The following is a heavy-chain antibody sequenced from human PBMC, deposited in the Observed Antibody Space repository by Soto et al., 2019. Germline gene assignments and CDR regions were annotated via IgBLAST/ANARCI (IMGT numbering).Heavy chain of an antibody. V-gene: IGHV4-39*01. D-gene: IGHD3-9*01. CDR3: ARGEGGVRYFDWLSYPHYYYGMDV. J-gene: IGHJ6*02. Sequence: PSETLSLTCTVSGGSISSSSYYWGWIRQPPGKGLEWIGSIYYSGSTYYNPSLKSRVTISVDTSKNQFSLKLSSVTAADTAVYYCARGEGGVRYFDWLSYPHYYYGMDVWGQGTTVTVS. CDR2: IYYSGST. CDR1: GGSISSSSYY.